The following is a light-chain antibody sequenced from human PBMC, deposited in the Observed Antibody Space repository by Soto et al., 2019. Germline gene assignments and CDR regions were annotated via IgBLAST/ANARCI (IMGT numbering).Light chain of an antibody. Sequence: QSVLTQPPSVSGAPGQRVTISCTGSSSNIGAGYDVHWYQKLPGTAPKLLIYGNSNRPSGVPDRFSGSKSGTSASLAITGLQAEDEADYYCQSYDSSLSGVVFGGGTKLTV. CDR2: GNS. CDR3: QSYDSSLSGVV. V-gene: IGLV1-40*01. CDR1: SSNIGAGYD. J-gene: IGLJ2*01.